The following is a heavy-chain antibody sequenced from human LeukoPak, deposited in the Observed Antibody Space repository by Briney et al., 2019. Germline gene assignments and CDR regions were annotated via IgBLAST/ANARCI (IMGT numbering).Heavy chain of an antibody. J-gene: IGHJ5*02. CDR2: IYYSGST. CDR1: GGSISSYN. V-gene: IGHV4-59*08. D-gene: IGHD2-2*01. CDR3: ARGPTGYQLNLMGFFDP. Sequence: PSETLSLTCSVSGGSISSYNWNWIRETPGKGLEWSGYIYYSGSTNSNPSLKSRVTISVDTSKNQFSLKRSSVTAADTAVYYCARGPTGYQLNLMGFFDPWGQGTLVTVSS.